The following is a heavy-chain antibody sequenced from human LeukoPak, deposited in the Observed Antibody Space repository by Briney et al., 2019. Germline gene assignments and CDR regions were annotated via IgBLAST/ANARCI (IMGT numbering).Heavy chain of an antibody. CDR3: TREYGFMTTVFHAFDI. CDR2: VYYSGNT. CDR1: GGSISSSSYY. Sequence: SETLSLTCTVSGGSISSSSYYWGWIRQPPGKGLEWIGSVYYSGNTYYNSSLKSRVTISVDTSKNQFSLKLSSVTAADTAIYYCTREYGFMTTVFHAFDIWGQGTMVTVSS. V-gene: IGHV4-39*07. J-gene: IGHJ3*02. D-gene: IGHD4-17*01.